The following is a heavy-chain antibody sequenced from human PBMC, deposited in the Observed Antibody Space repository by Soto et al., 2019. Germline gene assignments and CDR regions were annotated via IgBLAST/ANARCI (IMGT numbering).Heavy chain of an antibody. V-gene: IGHV3-11*01. J-gene: IGHJ5*02. D-gene: IGHD3-10*01. CDR1: GFTFSDYY. CDR3: ARHQTYYYGSGSPLNWFDP. CDR2: ISSSGSTI. Sequence: GGSLRLSCAASGFTFSDYYMSWIRQAPGKGLEWVSYISSSGSTIYYAASVKGRFTISRDNAKNSLYLQMNSLRAEDTAVYYCARHQTYYYGSGSPLNWFDPWGQGTLVTVS.